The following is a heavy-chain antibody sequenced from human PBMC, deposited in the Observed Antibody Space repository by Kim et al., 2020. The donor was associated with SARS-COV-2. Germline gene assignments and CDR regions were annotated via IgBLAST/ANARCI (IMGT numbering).Heavy chain of an antibody. J-gene: IGHJ6*02. CDR1: GFTVSDNY. Sequence: GGSLRLSCAASGFTVSDNYISWVRQAPGKGLEWVSILYGGGRTYYADSVKGRFTISRDNSNNTLYLQMTSLRAEDTAVYYCARDLIVPYNTPSGPRYYYYGLDVWGQGTTVTVSS. V-gene: IGHV3-53*01. D-gene: IGHD6-6*01. CDR2: LYGGGRT. CDR3: ARDLIVPYNTPSGPRYYYYGLDV.